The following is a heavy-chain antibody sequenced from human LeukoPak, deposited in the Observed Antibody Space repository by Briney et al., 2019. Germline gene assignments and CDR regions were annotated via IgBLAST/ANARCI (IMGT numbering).Heavy chain of an antibody. Sequence: VGSLRLSCAASGFTFSKYWNLWGRQAPGKGLESVSRINTDGTVTTYADSVKGRFTVSRDNADNTMFLQMNSVRDEDTAVYYCATKQWLAPPPDSWGQGTPVTVSS. V-gene: IGHV3-74*01. J-gene: IGHJ4*02. D-gene: IGHD6-19*01. CDR3: ATKQWLAPPPDS. CDR1: GFTFSKYW. CDR2: INTDGTVT.